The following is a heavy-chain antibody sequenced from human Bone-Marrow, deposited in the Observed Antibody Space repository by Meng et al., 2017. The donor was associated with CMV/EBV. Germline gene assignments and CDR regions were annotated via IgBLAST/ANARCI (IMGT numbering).Heavy chain of an antibody. CDR1: GLIFSNAW. V-gene: IGHV3-15*01. CDR3: ARGKLELRGAFAP. CDR2: IKSKTDGGTT. Sequence: GESLKISCAASGLIFSNAWMSWVRQAPGKGLEWVGRIKSKTDGGTTDYAAPVKGRFTISRDNSKNTLYLQMNSLRAEDTAVYYCARGKLELRGAFAPWGQGTLVTVSS. J-gene: IGHJ5*02. D-gene: IGHD1-7*01.